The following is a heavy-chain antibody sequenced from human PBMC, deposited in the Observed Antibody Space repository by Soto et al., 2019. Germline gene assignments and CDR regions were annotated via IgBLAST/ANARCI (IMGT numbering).Heavy chain of an antibody. Sequence: PSETLSLTCTVSGGSISSYDYHWSWIRQHPAKGLEWIGYMSYSGSTYYNPSLRSRVTISIDTSKNQYSLNLASVTAADTAVYFCARPFCARASRDNWFDPWGQGTLVTVSS. J-gene: IGHJ5*02. CDR3: ARPFCARASRDNWFDP. V-gene: IGHV4-31*03. CDR1: GGSISSYDYH. CDR2: MSYSGST.